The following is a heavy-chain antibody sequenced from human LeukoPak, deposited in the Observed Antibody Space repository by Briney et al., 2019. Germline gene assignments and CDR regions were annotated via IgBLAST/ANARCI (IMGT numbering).Heavy chain of an antibody. D-gene: IGHD2-21*02. CDR2: ISSSSSYI. V-gene: IGHV3-21*01. Sequence: PGGSLRLSCAASGFTFSSYSMNWVRQAPGKGLEWVSSISSSSSYIYYADSVKGRFIISRDNAKNSLYLQMNSLRAEDTAVYYCARDPRLTMAGMDVWGQGTTVTVSS. J-gene: IGHJ6*02. CDR3: ARDPRLTMAGMDV. CDR1: GFTFSSYS.